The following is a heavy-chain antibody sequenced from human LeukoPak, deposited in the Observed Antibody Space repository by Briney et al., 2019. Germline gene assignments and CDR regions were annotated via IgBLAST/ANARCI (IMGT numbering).Heavy chain of an antibody. CDR1: GGSVSSGLYY. J-gene: IGHJ4*02. CDR3: ARAPNDYGDYLTNYFDY. V-gene: IGHV4-61*01. D-gene: IGHD4-17*01. Sequence: PSEILSLTCTVSGGSVSSGLYYWSWIRQPPGKGLEWIGNTFYSVTTNSNPTLKSRVTISVGTSKKQFSLKLSSVTAADTAVYYCARAPNDYGDYLTNYFDYWGQGTLVTVSS. CDR2: TFYSVTT.